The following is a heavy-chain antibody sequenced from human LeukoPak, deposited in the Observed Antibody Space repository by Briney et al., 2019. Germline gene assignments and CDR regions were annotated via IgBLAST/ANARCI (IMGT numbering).Heavy chain of an antibody. Sequence: PSETLSLTCAVYGGSFSGYYWSWIRQPPGKGLEWIGEINHSGSTNYNPSLRSRVTISVDTSKNQFSLKLSSVTAADTAMYYCARPDDYDSGGYSSYFQYWGQGTLVTVSS. CDR2: INHSGST. D-gene: IGHD3-22*01. CDR1: GGSFSGYY. J-gene: IGHJ1*01. CDR3: ARPDDYDSGGYSSYFQY. V-gene: IGHV4-34*01.